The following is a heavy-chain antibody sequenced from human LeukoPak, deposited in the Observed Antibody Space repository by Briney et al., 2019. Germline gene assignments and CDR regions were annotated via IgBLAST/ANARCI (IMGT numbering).Heavy chain of an antibody. CDR1: GYSFTSYW. CDR2: IYPGDSDT. Sequence: GESLKISCKGSGYSFTSYWIGWVRQMPGKGLEWMGIIYPGDSDTRYSPSFQGQVTISADKSISTAYLQWSSLKASDTAMYYCARQECSGGSCLPFDYWGQGTLVTVSS. J-gene: IGHJ4*02. V-gene: IGHV5-51*01. D-gene: IGHD2-15*01. CDR3: ARQECSGGSCLPFDY.